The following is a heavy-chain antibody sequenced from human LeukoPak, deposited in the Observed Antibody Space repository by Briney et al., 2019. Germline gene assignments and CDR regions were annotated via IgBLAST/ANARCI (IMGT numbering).Heavy chain of an antibody. CDR1: GGSISRYY. D-gene: IGHD3-9*01. CDR2: IYYTGST. J-gene: IGHJ6*03. CDR3: ARHTDWSLGWGYYYSMDV. V-gene: IGHV4-59*08. Sequence: PSETLSLTCTVSGGSISRYYWSWIRQPPGKELEYIGYIYYTGSTNYNPSLKSRVTISVDTSKNQFSLKLSSVTAADTAVYYCARHTDWSLGWGYYYSMDVWGKGTTVIVS.